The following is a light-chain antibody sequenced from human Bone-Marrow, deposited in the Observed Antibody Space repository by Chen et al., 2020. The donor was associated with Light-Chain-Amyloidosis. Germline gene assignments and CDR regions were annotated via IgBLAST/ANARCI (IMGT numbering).Light chain of an antibody. J-gene: IGLJ1*01. V-gene: IGLV2-14*01. CDR3: SSYTITNTLV. CDR1: SSDVGGDNH. CDR2: EVT. Sequence: QSALPPPASVSGSPGQSITISCTGTSSDVGGDNHVSWYQQHPDKAPKLMIYEVTHRPSGVPDRFSGSKSDNTASLTISGLQTEDEADYFCSSYTITNTLVFGSGTRVTVL.